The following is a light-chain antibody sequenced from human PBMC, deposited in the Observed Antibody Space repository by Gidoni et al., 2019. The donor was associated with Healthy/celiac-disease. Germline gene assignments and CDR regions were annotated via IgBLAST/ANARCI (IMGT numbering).Light chain of an antibody. CDR3: QQYDNLPFT. Sequence: DIQMTQSPSSLSASVGDRVTITCQASQDISNYLHWYQQKPGKAPKLLIYDASNLEKGVPSRFSGSGSGTDFTFTISSLQPEDIATYYCQQYDNLPFTFGPGTKVDIK. CDR2: DAS. V-gene: IGKV1-33*01. J-gene: IGKJ3*01. CDR1: QDISNY.